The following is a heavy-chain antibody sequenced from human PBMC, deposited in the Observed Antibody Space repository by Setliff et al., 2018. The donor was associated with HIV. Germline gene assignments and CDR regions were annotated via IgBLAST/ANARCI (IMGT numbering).Heavy chain of an antibody. CDR2: IDHSGTT. J-gene: IGHJ4*02. CDR3: ARSIVPVASGYYYFEY. Sequence: SSETLSLTCTVSSYSSAYFWAWIRQPPGKGLEWIGVIDHSGTTYYNPSLKSRVTISVDTSKNQFSLRLSSVAAGDTAVYYCARSIVPVASGYYYFEYWGQGTLVTVSS. CDR1: SYSSAYF. V-gene: IGHV4-38-2*02. D-gene: IGHD3-3*01.